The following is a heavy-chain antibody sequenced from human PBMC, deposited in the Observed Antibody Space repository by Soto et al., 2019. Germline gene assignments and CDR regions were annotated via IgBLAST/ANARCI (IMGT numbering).Heavy chain of an antibody. J-gene: IGHJ6*02. CDR3: ARQIGSGWYSTGMDV. CDR1: GGSFSGYY. Sequence: QVQLQQWGAGLLKPSETLSLTCAVYGGSFSGYYWSWIRQPPGKGLEWIGEINHSGSTNYNPSLKSRVTISVDTSKNQFSLKLSSVTAADTAVYYCARQIGSGWYSTGMDVWGQGTTVTVSS. V-gene: IGHV4-34*01. CDR2: INHSGST. D-gene: IGHD6-19*01.